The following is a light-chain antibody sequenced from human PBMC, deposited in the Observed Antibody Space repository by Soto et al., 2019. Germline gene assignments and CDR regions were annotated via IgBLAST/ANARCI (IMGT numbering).Light chain of an antibody. CDR2: EVH. Sequence: QSVLTQPASVSGSPGQSITISCAGTTSDVAYYDLVSWYQQHPGRAPKLLIYEVHKRPSGISVRFSGSKSGATASLTISGLLPEGEAVYFCCTYAGHVPKFGGGTKLTVL. CDR1: TSDVAYYDL. CDR3: CTYAGHVPK. J-gene: IGLJ2*01. V-gene: IGLV2-23*02.